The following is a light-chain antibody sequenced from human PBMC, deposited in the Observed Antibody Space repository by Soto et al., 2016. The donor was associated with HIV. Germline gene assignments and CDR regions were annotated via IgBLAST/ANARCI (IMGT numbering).Light chain of an antibody. V-gene: IGLV3-21*03. CDR2: DDS. CDR1: NIGTKS. J-gene: IGLJ2*01. CDR3: QVWDVSSDHVV. Sequence: SYVLTQPPSVSVAPEKTARITCGGNNIGTKSVHWYQQKPGQAPVVVVYDDSDRPSGIPERFSGSNSGNTATLTISRVEAGDEADYYCQVWDVSSDHVVFGGGTKLTVL.